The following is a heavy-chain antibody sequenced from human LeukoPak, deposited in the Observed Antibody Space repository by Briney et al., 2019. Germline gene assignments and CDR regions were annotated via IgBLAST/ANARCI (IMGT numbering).Heavy chain of an antibody. CDR3: ARDPASYYYYYMDV. Sequence: PGGSLRLSCAASGFTFSSYSMNWVRQAPGKGLEWVSYISSSSSTIYYADSVEGRFTISRDNAKNSLYLQMNSLRAEDTAVYYCARDPASYYYYYMDVWGKGTTVTVSS. CDR2: ISSSSSTI. CDR1: GFTFSSYS. V-gene: IGHV3-48*01. J-gene: IGHJ6*03.